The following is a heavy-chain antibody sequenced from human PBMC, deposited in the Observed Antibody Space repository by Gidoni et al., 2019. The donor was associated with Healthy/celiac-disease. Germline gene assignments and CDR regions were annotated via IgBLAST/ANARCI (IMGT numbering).Heavy chain of an antibody. V-gene: IGHV4-39*01. CDR2: IYYTGSS. CDR3: ARRGGYNFGYDY. Sequence: QLQLQESGPGLVKPSETLSLTCTVSGGSISSGSYYWDWIRQPPGKGLEWIGSIYYTGSSFYNSSLKSRVTISVDTSKSQVSLRLSSVTAADTAVYYCARRGGYNFGYDYWGQGILVTVSS. CDR1: GGSISSGSYY. J-gene: IGHJ4*02. D-gene: IGHD5-18*01.